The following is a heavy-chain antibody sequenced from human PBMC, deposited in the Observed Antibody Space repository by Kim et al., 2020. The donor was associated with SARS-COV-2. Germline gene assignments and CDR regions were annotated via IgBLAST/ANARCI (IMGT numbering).Heavy chain of an antibody. D-gene: IGHD4-17*01. Sequence: SETLSLTCTVSGGSISSSSYYWGWIRQPPGKGLEWIGSIYYSGSTYYNPSLKSRVTISVDTSKNQFSLKLSSVTAADTAVYYCARATVVTHYYFDYWGQGTLVTVSS. V-gene: IGHV4-39*07. CDR2: IYYSGST. J-gene: IGHJ4*02. CDR1: GGSISSSSYY. CDR3: ARATVVTHYYFDY.